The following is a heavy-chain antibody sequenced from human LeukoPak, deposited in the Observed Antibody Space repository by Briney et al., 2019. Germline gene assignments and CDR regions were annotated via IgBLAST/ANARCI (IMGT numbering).Heavy chain of an antibody. CDR3: AKGVTPFDY. J-gene: IGHJ4*02. D-gene: IGHD5-18*01. CDR1: GFTFSAYG. V-gene: IGHV3-30*02. Sequence: GGSLRLSCAASGFTFSAYGMYWVRQAPGKGLEWVSFIHFDARNTYYADSVKGRFTISRDDSTNTLFLLMNSLRTEDTAVYYCAKGVTPFDYWGQGTLVTVSS. CDR2: IHFDARNT.